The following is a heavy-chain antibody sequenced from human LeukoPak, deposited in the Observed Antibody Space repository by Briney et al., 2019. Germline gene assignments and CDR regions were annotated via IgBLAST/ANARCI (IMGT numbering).Heavy chain of an antibody. J-gene: IGHJ4*02. CDR1: GFTFSNAW. D-gene: IGHD6-19*01. CDR2: IKSKTDGGTT. Sequence: GGSLRLSCAASGFTFSNAWMNWVRQAPGKGLEWVGRIKSKTDGGTTDYATPVKGRFTISRDDSKNTLFLQMNSLKTEDIAVYYCTRGGYSRGWYRDYFDYWGQGTLVTVSS. V-gene: IGHV3-15*01. CDR3: TRGGYSRGWYRDYFDY.